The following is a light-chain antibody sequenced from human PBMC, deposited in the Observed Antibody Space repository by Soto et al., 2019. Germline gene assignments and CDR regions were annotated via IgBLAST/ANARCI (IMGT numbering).Light chain of an antibody. Sequence: EIVLTQSPGTRSLSPGERATLSCRAGQSVSSSYLAWYQQKPGQAPRLLFYGASTRATGIPDRFSGSGSGTDFTLLISRLEPEDFAVYYCQQYGNSPPHITFGQGTRLEIK. V-gene: IGKV3-20*01. CDR2: GAS. CDR1: QSVSSSY. CDR3: QQYGNSPPHIT. J-gene: IGKJ5*01.